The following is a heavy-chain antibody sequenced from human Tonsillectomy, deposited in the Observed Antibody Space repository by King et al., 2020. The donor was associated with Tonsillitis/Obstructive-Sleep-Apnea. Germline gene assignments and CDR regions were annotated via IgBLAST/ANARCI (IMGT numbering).Heavy chain of an antibody. J-gene: IGHJ4*02. CDR3: ARTGGYCSSTSCPHYFDY. Sequence: VQLVESGGGMVQPGRSLRLSCAASGFTFSSYGMHWVRQAPGKGLEWVAVIWYDGSNKYYADSVKGRFTISRDNSKNTLYLQMNSLRAEDTAVYYCARTGGYCSSTSCPHYFDYWGQGTLVTVSS. D-gene: IGHD2-2*03. V-gene: IGHV3-33*01. CDR1: GFTFSSYG. CDR2: IWYDGSNK.